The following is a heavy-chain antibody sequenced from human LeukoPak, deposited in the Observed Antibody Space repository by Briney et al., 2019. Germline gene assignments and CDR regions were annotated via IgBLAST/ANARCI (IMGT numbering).Heavy chain of an antibody. J-gene: IGHJ4*02. D-gene: IGHD5-18*01. Sequence: GGSLRLSCAASGFTFKSYGMTWVRQVPGKGLEWVSSITGAGSSTKYADSVNGRFTISRDNSKNTVSLQMTGLRAEDTAAYYCARKVLVAMDLDYWGQGTLVTVSS. V-gene: IGHV3-23*01. CDR2: ITGAGSST. CDR1: GFTFKSYG. CDR3: ARKVLVAMDLDY.